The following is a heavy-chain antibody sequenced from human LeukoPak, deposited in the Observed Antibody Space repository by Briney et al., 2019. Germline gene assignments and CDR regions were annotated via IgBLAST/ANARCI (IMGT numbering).Heavy chain of an antibody. J-gene: IGHJ4*02. CDR3: AKLYYGDYFDY. V-gene: IGHV3-23*01. CDR2: ISGSGGST. D-gene: IGHD4-17*01. CDR1: GFTFSSYA. Sequence: GGSLRLSCAASGFTFSSYAMSWVRQAPGKGLEWVSAISGSGGSTYYADSVKGRFTISRDNYKNTLYLQKNSLRAEDTAVYYCAKLYYGDYFDYWGQGTLVSVSS.